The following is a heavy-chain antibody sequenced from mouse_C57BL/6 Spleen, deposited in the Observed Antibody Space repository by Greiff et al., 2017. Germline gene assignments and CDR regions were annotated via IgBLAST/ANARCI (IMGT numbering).Heavy chain of an antibody. CDR3: ARAGSYGNYYFDY. D-gene: IGHD2-1*01. V-gene: IGHV1-63*01. CDR2: IYPGGGYT. CDR1: GYTFTNYW. J-gene: IGHJ2*01. Sequence: QVQLQQSGAELVRPGTSVKMSCKASGYTFTNYWIGWAKQRPGHGLEWIGDIYPGGGYTNYNEKFKGKATLTADKSSSTAYMQFSSLTSEDSAIYYCARAGSYGNYYFDYWGQGTTLTVSS.